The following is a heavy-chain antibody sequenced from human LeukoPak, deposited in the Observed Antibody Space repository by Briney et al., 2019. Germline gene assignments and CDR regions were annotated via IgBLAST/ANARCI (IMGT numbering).Heavy chain of an antibody. V-gene: IGHV3-23*01. CDR2: ISGSGGTT. D-gene: IGHD3-9*01. CDR3: AKAKEGYDILTGPYGMDV. J-gene: IGHJ6*02. Sequence: PGGSLRLSCAASGFTFGNYAMTWVRQAPGKGLEWVSGISGSGGTTYYADSVKGRFTISRDNPENTLYLQMNSLRAEDTAVYYCAKAKEGYDILTGPYGMDVWGQGTTVTVSS. CDR1: GFTFGNYA.